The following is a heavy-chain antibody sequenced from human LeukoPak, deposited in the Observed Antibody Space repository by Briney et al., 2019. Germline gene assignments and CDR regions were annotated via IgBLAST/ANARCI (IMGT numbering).Heavy chain of an antibody. CDR3: ARDTDYYGSGRQGYFDH. D-gene: IGHD3-10*01. CDR2: YFSGGET. J-gene: IGHJ1*01. Sequence: GGALRLSCAVSGFSNSDNFMGWGRQTPGEGLELGSLYFSGGETYSADSVKGRFAISKDNSKNTLHLQMNSLRVEDTAMYYCARDTDYYGSGRQGYFDHWGQGTPVTVSS. V-gene: IGHV3-66*01. CDR1: GFSNSDNF.